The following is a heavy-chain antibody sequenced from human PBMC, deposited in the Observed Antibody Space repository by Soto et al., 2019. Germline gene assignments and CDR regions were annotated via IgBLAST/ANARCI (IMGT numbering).Heavy chain of an antibody. Sequence: PSETLSLTCTVSGRSISSYYWSWIRQPPGKGLEWIGYIYYSGSTNYNPSLKSRVTISVDTSKNQFSLKLSSVTAADTAVYYCARLSTDCSSTSCCLGPRRGMDVWGQGTTVTVSS. J-gene: IGHJ6*02. D-gene: IGHD2-2*01. CDR3: ARLSTDCSSTSCCLGPRRGMDV. CDR2: IYYSGST. CDR1: GRSISSYY. V-gene: IGHV4-59*01.